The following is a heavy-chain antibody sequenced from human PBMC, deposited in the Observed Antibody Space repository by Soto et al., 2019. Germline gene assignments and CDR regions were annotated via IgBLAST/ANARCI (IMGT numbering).Heavy chain of an antibody. CDR2: ISGSGGST. J-gene: IGHJ4*02. V-gene: IGHV3-23*01. CDR1: GFTFSSYA. Sequence: GGSLRLSCAASGFTFSSYAMSWVRQAPGKGLEWVSAISGSGGSTYYADSVKGRFTISRDNSKNTLYLQMNSLRAEDTAVYYCAKVGVTELRYFDWLETGYFDYWGQGTLVTVSS. CDR3: AKVGVTELRYFDWLETGYFDY. D-gene: IGHD3-9*01.